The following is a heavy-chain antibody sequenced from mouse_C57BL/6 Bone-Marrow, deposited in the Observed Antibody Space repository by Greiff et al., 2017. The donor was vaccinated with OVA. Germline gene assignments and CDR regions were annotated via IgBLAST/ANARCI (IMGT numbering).Heavy chain of an antibody. V-gene: IGHV7-3*01. CDR1: GFTFTDYY. J-gene: IGHJ2*01. CDR3: ARESYYFDY. CDR2: IRNKANGYTT. Sequence: DVMLVESGGGLVQPGGSLSLSCAASGFTFTDYYMSWVRQPPGKALEWLGFIRNKANGYTTEYSASVKGRFTISRDNSQSILYLQMNALRAEDSATYYCARESYYFDYWGQGTTLTVSS.